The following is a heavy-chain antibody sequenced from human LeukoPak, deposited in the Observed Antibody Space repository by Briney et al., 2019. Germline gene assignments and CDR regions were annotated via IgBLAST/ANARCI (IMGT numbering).Heavy chain of an antibody. J-gene: IGHJ6*02. CDR1: GGSISSYY. CDR3: ARAVPGMDV. Sequence: PSETLSLTCTVSGGSISSYYWSWIRQPPGKGLEWIGYIHYSGSTNYNPSLKSRVTISVDTSKNQFSLKLSSVTAADTAVYYCARAVPGMDVWGQGTTVTVPS. V-gene: IGHV4-59*01. CDR2: IHYSGST.